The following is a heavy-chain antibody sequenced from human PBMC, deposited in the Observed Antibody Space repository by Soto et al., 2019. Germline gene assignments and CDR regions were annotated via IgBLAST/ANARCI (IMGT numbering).Heavy chain of an antibody. D-gene: IGHD6-13*01. V-gene: IGHV3-48*02. CDR2: ISSSSSTI. Sequence: EVQLVESGGGLVQPGGSLRLSCAASGFTFSSYSMNWVRQAPGKGLEWVSYISSSSSTIYYADSVKGRFTISRDNAKNLLYLQMNSLRDEDTAVYYCARVGWAAGLDPWGQGTLVTVSS. J-gene: IGHJ5*02. CDR1: GFTFSSYS. CDR3: ARVGWAAGLDP.